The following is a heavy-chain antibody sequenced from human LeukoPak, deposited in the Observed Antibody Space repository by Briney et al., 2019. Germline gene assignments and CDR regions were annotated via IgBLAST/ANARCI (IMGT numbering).Heavy chain of an antibody. V-gene: IGHV4-4*07. D-gene: IGHD1-1*01. CDR3: ARDTANSDDPSFDY. CDR2: IYTNGNS. J-gene: IGHJ4*02. Sequence: SETLFLTCPVRGDSISSYYWSWIRQPAGKGLEWIGRIYTNGNSNHNPSLKSRVAMSVDRSKNQFSLKLGSVTAADTAVYYCARDTANSDDPSFDYWGQGTLVTVSS. CDR1: GDSISSYY.